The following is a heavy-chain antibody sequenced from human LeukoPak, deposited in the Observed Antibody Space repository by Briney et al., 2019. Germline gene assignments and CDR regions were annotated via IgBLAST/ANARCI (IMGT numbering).Heavy chain of an antibody. V-gene: IGHV3-23*01. CDR3: AKNGWLRSSGLWGDY. CDR1: GFVFREND. J-gene: IGHJ4*02. D-gene: IGHD5-12*01. Sequence: GGSLRLSCAASGFVFRENDMNWVRRAPGKGLEWVSGIRGYDGYTDYADSVKGRFTISRDNSKSTLYLQMNSLRAEDTAIYYCAKNGWLRSSGLWGDYWGQGALVTVSS. CDR2: IRGYDGYT.